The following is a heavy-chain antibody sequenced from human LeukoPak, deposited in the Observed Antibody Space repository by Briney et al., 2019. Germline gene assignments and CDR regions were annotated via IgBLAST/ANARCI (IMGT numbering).Heavy chain of an antibody. V-gene: IGHV3-9*01. D-gene: IGHD2-2*01. CDR2: INWYSGNI. CDR3: ANSMTLLFQLEN. J-gene: IGHJ1*01. CDR1: GFVFDDYA. Sequence: PGRSLRLSCVGSGFVFDDYAMHWVRQAPGKGLEWVSVINWYSGNIGYGDPVKGRCTGSRDNAKKSLYLQRNKLRPDDTAVYYCANSMTLLFQLENWGQGTLVTVSS.